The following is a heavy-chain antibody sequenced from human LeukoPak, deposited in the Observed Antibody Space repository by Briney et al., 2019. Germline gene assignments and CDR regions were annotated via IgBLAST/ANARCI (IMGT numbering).Heavy chain of an antibody. D-gene: IGHD1-7*01. V-gene: IGHV1-18*01. CDR1: GYTFTSYG. Sequence: ASVKVSCKASGYTFTSYGISWVRQAPGQGLEWMGWISAYNGNTNYAQKLQGRVTMTTDTSTSTAYMELRSLRSDDTAVYYCARDLRYNWNSDYFDYWGQGTLVTVSS. J-gene: IGHJ4*02. CDR2: ISAYNGNT. CDR3: ARDLRYNWNSDYFDY.